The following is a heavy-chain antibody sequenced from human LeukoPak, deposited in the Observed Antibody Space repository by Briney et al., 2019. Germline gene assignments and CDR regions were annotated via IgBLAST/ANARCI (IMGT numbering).Heavy chain of an antibody. Sequence: SETLSLTCTVSGGSISSYYWSWIRQPPGKGLEWIGYIYYSRSTNYNPSLKSRVTISVDTSKNQFSLKLSSVTAADTAVHYCAREGSSWYYFDYWGQGTLVTVSS. V-gene: IGHV4-59*01. CDR3: AREGSSWYYFDY. CDR2: IYYSRST. CDR1: GGSISSYY. D-gene: IGHD6-13*01. J-gene: IGHJ4*02.